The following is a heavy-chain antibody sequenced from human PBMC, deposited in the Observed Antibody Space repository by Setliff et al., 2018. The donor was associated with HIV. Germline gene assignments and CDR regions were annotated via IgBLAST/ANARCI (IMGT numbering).Heavy chain of an antibody. CDR1: GFTFNYHA. J-gene: IGHJ1*01. CDR2: ISGSGDST. CDR3: ARGADASGYFYREYFQH. V-gene: IGHV3-23*01. Sequence: GGSLRLSCAASGFTFNYHAMTWVRQAPGKGLEWVSGISGSGDSTFYAHSVKGRFTISRDNSRDTLYLEMNNLRAEDTALYYCARGADASGYFYREYFQHWGQGTLVTVSS. D-gene: IGHD3-22*01.